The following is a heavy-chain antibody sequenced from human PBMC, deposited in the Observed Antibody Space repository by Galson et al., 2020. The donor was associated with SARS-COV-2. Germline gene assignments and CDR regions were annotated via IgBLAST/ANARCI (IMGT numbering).Heavy chain of an antibody. V-gene: IGHV3-43D*03. D-gene: IGHD6-19*01. CDR2: ISWDATSI. Sequence: GGSLRLSCAASEFTFDDYGMHWVRQVPGKGLEWISFISWDATSIYYADSVKGRFIISRDNTQSSLYLEMNSLRDEDSALYYCAKDKWAGAANGMDVWGQGTTVTVSS. J-gene: IGHJ6*02. CDR1: EFTFDDYG. CDR3: AKDKWAGAANGMDV.